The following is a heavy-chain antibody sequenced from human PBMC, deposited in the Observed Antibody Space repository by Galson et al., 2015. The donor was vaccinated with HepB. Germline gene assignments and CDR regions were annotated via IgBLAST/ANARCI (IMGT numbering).Heavy chain of an antibody. Sequence: QSGAEVKAPGESLKISCKGSGYSFPTYWIAWVRQMPGKGLEWMGIIYPGASQTRYSPSFQGQVTISVDKSISTAYLQWNSLKASDTAMYYCARRRDPTSGWYGMDVWGQGTTVTVSS. CDR3: ARRRDPTSGWYGMDV. CDR2: IYPGASQT. J-gene: IGHJ6*02. V-gene: IGHV5-51*01. D-gene: IGHD6-19*01. CDR1: GYSFPTYW.